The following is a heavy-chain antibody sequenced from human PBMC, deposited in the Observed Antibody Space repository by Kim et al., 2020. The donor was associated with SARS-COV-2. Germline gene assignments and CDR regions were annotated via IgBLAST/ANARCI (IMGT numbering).Heavy chain of an antibody. CDR3: ARDFKNYYDSSGTPGGMDV. Sequence: ASVKVSCKASGYTFTIYYMHWVRQVPGQGLEWMGIINPSGGSTSYAQKFQDRVTMTRDTSTSTVYMELSSLRSEDTAVYYCARDFKNYYDSSGTPGGMDVWGQGTTVTVSS. CDR2: INPSGGST. CDR1: GYTFTIYY. J-gene: IGHJ6*02. V-gene: IGHV1-46*01. D-gene: IGHD3-22*01.